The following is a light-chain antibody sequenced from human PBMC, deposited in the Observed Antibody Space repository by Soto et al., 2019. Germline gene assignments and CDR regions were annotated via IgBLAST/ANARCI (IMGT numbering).Light chain of an antibody. Sequence: QSALTQPASVSGSPGQSITISCTGTSSDVGGYNYVSWYQQHPGKAPKLMIYDVSNRPSGVSNRFSGSKSGNTASLTISGLQAEDEADYYCSSYTSSSPPSYVFVTGTKVTVL. CDR2: DVS. CDR3: SSYTSSSPPSYV. V-gene: IGLV2-14*01. CDR1: SSDVGGYNY. J-gene: IGLJ1*01.